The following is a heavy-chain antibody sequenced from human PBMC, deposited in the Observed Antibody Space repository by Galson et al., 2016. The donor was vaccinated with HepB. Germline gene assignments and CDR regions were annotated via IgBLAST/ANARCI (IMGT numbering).Heavy chain of an antibody. CDR2: IDPSGPSPSP. V-gene: IGHV5-10-1*01. CDR3: ARHRYSSMLDV. Sequence: QSGAEVKKPGESLRISCKASGYSFTSRWITWVRQMPGKGLEWMGRIDPSGPSPSPKHNPSFEGHITISGDRSISTAYLQWSSLKASDSAVYQCARHRYSSMLDVWGRGTTVTVS. D-gene: IGHD6-19*01. J-gene: IGHJ6*02. CDR1: GYSFTSRW.